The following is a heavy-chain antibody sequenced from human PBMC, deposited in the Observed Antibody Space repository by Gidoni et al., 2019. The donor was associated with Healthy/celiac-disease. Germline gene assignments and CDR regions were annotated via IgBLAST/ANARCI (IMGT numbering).Heavy chain of an antibody. J-gene: IGHJ4*02. Sequence: VESGGGLGQPGGSLRLSCAAAGFTFSSYEMNWVRQATGKGLEWVSYISSSGSTLYYADSVKGRFTSSRDNAKNSLYLQMSSLGAEDTAVCYCARGRCTVADEYWGQGTLVTVSS. CDR2: ISSSGSTL. V-gene: IGHV3-48*03. CDR1: GFTFSSYE. D-gene: IGHD6-19*01. CDR3: ARGRCTVADEY.